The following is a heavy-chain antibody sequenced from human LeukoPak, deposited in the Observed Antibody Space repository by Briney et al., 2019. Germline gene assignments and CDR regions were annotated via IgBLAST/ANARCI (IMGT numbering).Heavy chain of an antibody. CDR3: ARKEQQLAFDY. V-gene: IGHV1-18*04. D-gene: IGHD6-13*01. CDR2: ISAYNGNT. J-gene: IGHJ4*02. CDR1: GYTFTSYG. Sequence: GASVKVSCKASGYTFTSYGISWVRQAPGHGLEWMGWISAYNGNTHYAQRLQGRVTTTTDTSTSTAYMELRSLRSDDTAMYYCARKEQQLAFDYWGQGTLVTVSS.